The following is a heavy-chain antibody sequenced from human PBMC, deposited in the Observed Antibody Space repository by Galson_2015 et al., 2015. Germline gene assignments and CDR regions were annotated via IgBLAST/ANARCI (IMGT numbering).Heavy chain of an antibody. CDR3: ARGKGDYDFWSGPFDY. J-gene: IGHJ4*02. D-gene: IGHD3-3*01. V-gene: IGHV5-51*01. CDR1: GYSFTSYW. CDR2: IYPGDSDT. Sequence: QSGAEVKKPGESLKISCRGSGYSFTSYWIGWVRQMPGKGMEWMGIIYPGDSDTRYSPSFQGQVTISADKSISTAYLQWSSLKASDTAMYYCARGKGDYDFWSGPFDYWGQGTLVTVSS.